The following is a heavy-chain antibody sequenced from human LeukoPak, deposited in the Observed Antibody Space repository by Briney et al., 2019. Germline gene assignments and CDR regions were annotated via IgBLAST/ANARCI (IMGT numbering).Heavy chain of an antibody. D-gene: IGHD2-2*01. CDR2: ISSSGTYI. V-gene: IGHV3-21*01. Sequence: GGSLRLSCAASGFTFSSYSMNWVRQASGKGLEWVSSISSSGTYIYYADSVKGRFTISRENAKNSLYLQMNSLRAEGTAVYYCARDQGYCSSTSCPEHAFDIWGQGTMVTVSS. CDR1: GFTFSSYS. J-gene: IGHJ3*02. CDR3: ARDQGYCSSTSCPEHAFDI.